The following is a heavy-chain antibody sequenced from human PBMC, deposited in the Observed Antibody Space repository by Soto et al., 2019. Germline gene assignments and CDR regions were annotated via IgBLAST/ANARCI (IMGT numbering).Heavy chain of an antibody. CDR2: MNPNSGNT. D-gene: IGHD2-21*01. CDR3: AKGSSPYCGNSNCPFYLDN. V-gene: IGHV1-8*01. CDR1: GYTFTSYD. Sequence: ASVKVSCKASGYTFTSYDINWVRQATGQGLEWMGWMNPNSGNTGYAQKFQGRVTMTRNTSISTAYMELSSLRSEDTAVYYCAKGSSPYCGNSNCPFYLDNWGQGTVVTVSS. J-gene: IGHJ4*02.